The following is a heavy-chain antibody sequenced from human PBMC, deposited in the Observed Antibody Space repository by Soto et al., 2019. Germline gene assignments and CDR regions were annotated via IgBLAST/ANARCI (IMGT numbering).Heavy chain of an antibody. D-gene: IGHD1-1*01. Sequence: QVHLVQSGAEVKKPGASVKVSCKGSGYGFTTYGITWVRQAPGQGLEWMAWISAHNGNTNYAQKLQGGVTVTRDTSTSTAYMERRSLRSDDTAGYYCARGRYGDYWGQGALVTVSS. J-gene: IGHJ4*02. CDR3: ARGRYGDY. CDR2: ISAHNGNT. CDR1: GYGFTTYG. V-gene: IGHV1-18*01.